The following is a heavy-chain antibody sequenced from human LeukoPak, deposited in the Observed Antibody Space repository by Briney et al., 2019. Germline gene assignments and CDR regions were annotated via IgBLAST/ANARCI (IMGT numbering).Heavy chain of an antibody. D-gene: IGHD6-13*01. J-gene: IGHJ6*03. CDR1: GFSFSSYG. CDR2: IRYDGNNK. V-gene: IGHV3-30*02. Sequence: PGGSLRLSCAASGFSFSSYGMHWVRQAPGKGLEWVAFIRYDGNNKYYADSVKGRFTISRDNSKNTLYLQMNSLRAEDTAVYYCARGAAAGHYYYMDVWGKGTTVTVSS. CDR3: ARGAAAGHYYYMDV.